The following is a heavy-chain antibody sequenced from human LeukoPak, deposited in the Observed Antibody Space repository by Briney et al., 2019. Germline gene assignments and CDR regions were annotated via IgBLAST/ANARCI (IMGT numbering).Heavy chain of an antibody. J-gene: IGHJ5*02. Sequence: PGGSLRLSCAASGFNFRFYIMNWVRQAPGKGLEWISYISSDAKTVNYADSVKGRFTISRDNAKNSLYLQMNSLSADDTAVYYCARVGSRYGPPSSWGQGTLVTVSS. CDR1: GFNFRFYI. CDR2: ISSDAKTV. CDR3: ARVGSRYGPPSS. D-gene: IGHD5-18*01. V-gene: IGHV3-48*01.